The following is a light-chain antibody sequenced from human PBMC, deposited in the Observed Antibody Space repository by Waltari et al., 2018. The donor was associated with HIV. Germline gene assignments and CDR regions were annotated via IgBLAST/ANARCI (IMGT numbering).Light chain of an antibody. Sequence: QSVLTQPPSASGTPGQRVTIPCSGSGPNIGRNTVNWYQQLPGTAPKLLIYSNNQRPSRVPDRFSGSKSGTSASLAISGLQSDDETTYYCATWDGSLNGPVFGGGTKLTVL. V-gene: IGLV1-44*01. CDR2: SNN. CDR1: GPNIGRNT. J-gene: IGLJ2*01. CDR3: ATWDGSLNGPV.